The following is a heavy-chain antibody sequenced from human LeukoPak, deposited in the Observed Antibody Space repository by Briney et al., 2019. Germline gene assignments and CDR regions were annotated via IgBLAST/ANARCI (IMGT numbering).Heavy chain of an antibody. CDR3: ARGGIAAAHFDY. J-gene: IGHJ4*02. D-gene: IGHD6-13*01. Sequence: PSETLSLTCTVSGGSISSGAYYWSWIRQPPGKGLEWIGYIYHSGSTYYNPSLKSRVTISVDRSKTQFSLKLSSVTAADTAVYYCARGGIAAAHFDYWGQGTLVTVSS. CDR1: GGSISSGAYY. V-gene: IGHV4-30-2*01. CDR2: IYHSGST.